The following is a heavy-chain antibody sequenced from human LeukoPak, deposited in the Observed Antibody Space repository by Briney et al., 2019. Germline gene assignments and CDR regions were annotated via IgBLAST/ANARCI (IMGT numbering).Heavy chain of an antibody. CDR3: ARVSFDSSGYVFDY. V-gene: IGHV4-4*02. D-gene: IGHD3-22*01. CDR1: GGSISSSNW. J-gene: IGHJ4*02. Sequence: SETLSLTCAVSGGSISSSNWWSWVRQPPGKGLEWIGEIHHSGSTNYNSSLKSRVTISVDKSKSQFSMKLSSVTAADTAVYYCARVSFDSSGYVFDYWGQGTLVTVSS. CDR2: IHHSGST.